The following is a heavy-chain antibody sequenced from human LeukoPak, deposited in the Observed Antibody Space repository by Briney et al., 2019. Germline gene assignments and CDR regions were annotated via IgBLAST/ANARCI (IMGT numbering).Heavy chain of an antibody. Sequence: PGGSLRPSCAASGFTFSSYAMSWVRQAPGKGLEWVSAISGSGGSTYYADSVKGRFTISRDNSKDTLYPQMNSLRAEDTAVYYCAKAGYSSSWSAGYFDLWGRGTLVTVSS. CDR3: AKAGYSSSWSAGYFDL. V-gene: IGHV3-23*01. J-gene: IGHJ2*01. CDR2: ISGSGGST. D-gene: IGHD6-13*01. CDR1: GFTFSSYA.